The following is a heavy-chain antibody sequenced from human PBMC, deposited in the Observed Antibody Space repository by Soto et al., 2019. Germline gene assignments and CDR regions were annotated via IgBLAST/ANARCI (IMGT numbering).Heavy chain of an antibody. V-gene: IGHV3-33*01. CDR3: ARDPRIAAAGTGVDFDY. CDR1: GLTFSSYG. Sequence: QVQLVESGGGVVQPGRSLRLSCAASGLTFSSYGMHWVRQAPGKGLEWVAVIWYDGSNKYYADSVKGRFTISRDNSKNTLYLQMNSLRAEDTAVYYCARDPRIAAAGTGVDFDYWGQGTLVTVSS. J-gene: IGHJ4*02. D-gene: IGHD6-13*01. CDR2: IWYDGSNK.